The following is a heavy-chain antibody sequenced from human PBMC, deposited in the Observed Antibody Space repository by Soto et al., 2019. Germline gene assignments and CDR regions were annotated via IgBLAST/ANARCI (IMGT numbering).Heavy chain of an antibody. Sequence: GGSLRLSCAASGFTFSSYGMHWVRQAPGKGLEWVAVIWYDGSNKYYADSVKGRFTISRDNSKNTLYLQMNSLRAEDTAVYYCARELRFLEWLLPPYYYYGMDVWGQGTTVTVSS. D-gene: IGHD3-3*01. CDR3: ARELRFLEWLLPPYYYYGMDV. CDR1: GFTFSSYG. V-gene: IGHV3-33*01. J-gene: IGHJ6*02. CDR2: IWYDGSNK.